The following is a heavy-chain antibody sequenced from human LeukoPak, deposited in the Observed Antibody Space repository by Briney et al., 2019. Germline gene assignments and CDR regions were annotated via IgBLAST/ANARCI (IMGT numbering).Heavy chain of an antibody. D-gene: IGHD1-26*01. CDR1: GFTFSSYS. V-gene: IGHV3-48*01. CDR2: ISSSSSTI. CDR3: AREEWELHGGSFDY. Sequence: GGSLRLSCAASGFTFSSYSMNWVRQAPGKGLEWVSYISSSSSTIYYADSVKGRFTISRDNAKNSLYLQMNSLRAEDTAVYYCAREEWELHGGSFDYWGQGTLVTVSS. J-gene: IGHJ4*02.